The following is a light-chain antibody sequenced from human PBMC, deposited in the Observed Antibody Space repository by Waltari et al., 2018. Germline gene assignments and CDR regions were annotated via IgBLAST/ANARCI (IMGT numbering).Light chain of an antibody. CDR1: SGTNVGNHR. Sequence: QAVLTQPSSLSASPGASARLTCTLRSGTNVGNHRIYWYQQKSGRPPQYLLRYKSDSDKQQASAVPSRFSGSKDASAKAGILLISGLQSEEEADYYCMIWHSSASVFGGGTKLTVL. V-gene: IGLV5-45*03. J-gene: IGLJ2*01. CDR3: MIWHSSASV. CDR2: YKSDSDK.